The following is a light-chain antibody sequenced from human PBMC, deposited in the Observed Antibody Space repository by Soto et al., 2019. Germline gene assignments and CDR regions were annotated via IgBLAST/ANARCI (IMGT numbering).Light chain of an antibody. CDR1: QGLSDS. Sequence: DIQMTQSPSSVSASVGDRVTITCRATQGLSDSLAWYQQKPGKAPKLLISVTSRLQSRVPSRFSGSASGTDFTLTIDRLQPEDLATYYCQQGHNWPLTFGQGTRLEIK. CDR2: VTS. CDR3: QQGHNWPLT. J-gene: IGKJ5*01. V-gene: IGKV1-12*01.